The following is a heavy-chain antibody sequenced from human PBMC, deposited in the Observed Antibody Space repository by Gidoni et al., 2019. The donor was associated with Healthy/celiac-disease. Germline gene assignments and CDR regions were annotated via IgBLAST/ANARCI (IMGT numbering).Heavy chain of an antibody. J-gene: IGHJ6*02. Sequence: QVQLVESGGGVVQPGRSLRLSCAASGFTFSSYGMHWVRQAPGKGLELVAVISYDGSNKYYADSVKGRFTISRDNSKNTLYLQMNSLRAEDTAVYYCAKEDCSSTSCYGYYYYGMDVWGQGTTVTVSS. V-gene: IGHV3-30*18. CDR1: GFTFSSYG. CDR3: AKEDCSSTSCYGYYYYGMDV. D-gene: IGHD2-2*01. CDR2: ISYDGSNK.